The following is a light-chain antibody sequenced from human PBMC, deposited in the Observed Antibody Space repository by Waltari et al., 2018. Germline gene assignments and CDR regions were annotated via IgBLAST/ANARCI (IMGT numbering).Light chain of an antibody. CDR3: QHYVRLPAT. CDR2: GAS. CDR1: QSVSRS. Sequence: IVLTQSPGTLSLSPGERATLSCRASQSVSRSLAWYQQKPGQAPKLLIYGASTSATGIPDRFSGSGSRTDFSLTISSLEPEDFAIYFCQHYVRLPATFGQGTKVEIK. J-gene: IGKJ1*01. V-gene: IGKV3-20*01.